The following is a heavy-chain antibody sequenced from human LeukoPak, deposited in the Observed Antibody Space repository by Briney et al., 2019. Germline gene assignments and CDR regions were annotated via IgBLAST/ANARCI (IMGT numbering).Heavy chain of an antibody. D-gene: IGHD5-18*01. CDR1: GFTFDDYA. J-gene: IGHJ4*02. V-gene: IGHV3-9*01. Sequence: GGSLRLSCAASGFTFDDYAMHWVRQAPGKGLEWVSGISWNSGSIGYADSVKGRFTISRDNAKNSLYLQMNSLRAEDTAVYYCARDDGTQDTAMGYWGQGTLVTVSS. CDR3: ARDDGTQDTAMGY. CDR2: ISWNSGSI.